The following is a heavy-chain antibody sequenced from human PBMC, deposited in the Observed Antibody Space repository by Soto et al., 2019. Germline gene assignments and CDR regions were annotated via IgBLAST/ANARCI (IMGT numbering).Heavy chain of an antibody. CDR1: GYTFTDYD. V-gene: IGHV1-8*01. Sequence: QEQLVQSGDAVKKPGASVKVSCKTSGYTFTDYDINWVRQATGQGLEWIGWMNPNSGETGYAQKLQGRVTMTRSASLSTAYLELSSLRSEDTAVYYCARVAVAARPRWYNWFDPWGQGTLVTVSS. CDR3: ARVAVAARPRWYNWFDP. D-gene: IGHD2-15*01. J-gene: IGHJ5*02. CDR2: MNPNSGET.